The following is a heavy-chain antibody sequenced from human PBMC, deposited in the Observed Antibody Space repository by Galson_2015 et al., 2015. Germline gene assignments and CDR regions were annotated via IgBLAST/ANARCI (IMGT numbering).Heavy chain of an antibody. CDR1: GYTFTSYY. Sequence: SVKVSCKASGYTFTSYYMHWVRQAPGQGLEWMGIINPSGGSTSYAQKFQGRVTMTRDTSTSTVYMELSSLRSEDTAVYYCARGDYIAAAGNHYGMDVWGQGTTVTVSS. V-gene: IGHV1-46*01. J-gene: IGHJ6*02. CDR3: ARGDYIAAAGNHYGMDV. D-gene: IGHD6-13*01. CDR2: INPSGGST.